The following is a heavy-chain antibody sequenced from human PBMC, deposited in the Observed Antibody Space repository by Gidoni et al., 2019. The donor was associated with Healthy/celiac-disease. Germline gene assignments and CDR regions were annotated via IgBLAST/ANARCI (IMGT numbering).Heavy chain of an antibody. J-gene: IGHJ5*02. CDR3: ARDQGYYVSSGNWFDP. V-gene: IGHV4-39*07. Sequence: QLQLQESGPGLVKPSETLSLACTVSGGAISSSSYYWGWIRQPPGKGLEWIGRIYYSGSTYYTPSPKSLVTISVDTSKNQFSLKLSSVPAADTAVYSCARDQGYYVSSGNWFDPWGQGTLVTVSS. CDR1: GGAISSSSYY. D-gene: IGHD3-22*01. CDR2: IYYSGST.